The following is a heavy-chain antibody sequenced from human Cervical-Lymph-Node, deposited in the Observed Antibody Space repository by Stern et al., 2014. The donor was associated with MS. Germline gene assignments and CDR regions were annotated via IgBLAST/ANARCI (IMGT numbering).Heavy chain of an antibody. CDR2: ISVYNGNT. V-gene: IGHV1-18*01. CDR3: ARWAYNWDFDY. CDR1: GYTFTRYD. D-gene: IGHD1-20*01. J-gene: IGHJ4*02. Sequence: QAQLVQSGAEVKKPGASVKVSCKASGYTFTRYDIAWVRQAPGQGLEWMGWISVYNGNTKYAQKLQGRVTMTRDTSTNTAYMELRSLISDDTAVYYCARWAYNWDFDYWGQGTLVTVSS.